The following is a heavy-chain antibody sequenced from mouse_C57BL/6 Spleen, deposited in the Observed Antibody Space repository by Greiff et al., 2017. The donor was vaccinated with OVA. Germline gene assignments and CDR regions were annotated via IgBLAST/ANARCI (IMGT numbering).Heavy chain of an antibody. CDR2: INPNNGGT. D-gene: IGHD3-2*02. CDR3: ARGGDSSGYGWFAY. CDR1: GYTFTDYY. Sequence: VQLQQSGPELVKPGASVKISCKASGYTFTDYYMNWVKQSHGKSLEWIGDINPNNGGTSYNQKFKGKATLTVDKSSSTAYMALRSLTSEDSAVYYCARGGDSSGYGWFAYWGQGTLVTVSA. J-gene: IGHJ3*01. V-gene: IGHV1-26*01.